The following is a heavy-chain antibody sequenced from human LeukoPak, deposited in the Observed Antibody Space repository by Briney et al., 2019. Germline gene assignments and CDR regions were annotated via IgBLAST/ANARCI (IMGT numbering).Heavy chain of an antibody. V-gene: IGHV4-4*02. Sequence: SETLSLTCAVSGGSISSSNWWSWVRQPPGKGLEWIGEIYHSGSTNYNPSLKSRVTISVDKSKNQFSLKLSSVTAADTAVYYCARVGHYDFWSGYIYFDYWGQGTLVTVSS. CDR1: GGSISSSNW. CDR2: IYHSGST. CDR3: ARVGHYDFWSGYIYFDY. J-gene: IGHJ4*02. D-gene: IGHD3-3*01.